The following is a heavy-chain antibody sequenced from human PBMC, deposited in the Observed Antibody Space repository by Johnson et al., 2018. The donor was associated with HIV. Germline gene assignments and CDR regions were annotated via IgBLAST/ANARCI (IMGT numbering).Heavy chain of an antibody. CDR2: ISYDGTNK. V-gene: IGHV3-30*18. CDR1: GFTFSSYV. J-gene: IGHJ3*02. Sequence: QVQLVESGGGVVQPGRSLRLSCAASGFTFSSYVMHWVRQAPGKGLEWVAIISYDGTNKYYADSMKGRFTISRDNSKSTLYLEMNSLRAEDTAVYHCAKDRRVVGAYDAVDIWGQGTSVTVSS. CDR3: AKDRRVVGAYDAVDI. D-gene: IGHD1-26*01.